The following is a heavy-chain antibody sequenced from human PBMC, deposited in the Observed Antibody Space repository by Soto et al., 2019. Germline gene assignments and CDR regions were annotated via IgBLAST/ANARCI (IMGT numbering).Heavy chain of an antibody. CDR3: AGSSVYSLIDDY. D-gene: IGHD3-22*01. CDR1: GYTFTSYA. Sequence: QVQLVQSGAEEKKPGASVKVSCKASGYTFTSYAMHWVRQAPGQRLEWMGWINAGNGNTKYSQKFQGRVTITRDTSASTADRELSSLRSEATAVYYCAGSSVYSLIDDYWGRGPLVTVSS. J-gene: IGHJ4*02. V-gene: IGHV1-3*05. CDR2: INAGNGNT.